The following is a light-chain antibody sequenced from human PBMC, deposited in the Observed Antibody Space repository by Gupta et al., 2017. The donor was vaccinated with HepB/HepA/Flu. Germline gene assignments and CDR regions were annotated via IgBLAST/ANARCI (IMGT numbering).Light chain of an antibody. V-gene: IGKV3-20*01. CDR1: QTVSSTY. CDR3: HHDGSSSWT. Sequence: EIVLTQSPGTLSLSPGERATLSCRTSQTVSSTYLAWYQQKPGQAPRLLIYGASNRATGIPDRFSDSGSGTDFTLTISRLEPEDFAVYYCHHDGSSSWTFGQGTEVEIK. CDR2: GAS. J-gene: IGKJ1*01.